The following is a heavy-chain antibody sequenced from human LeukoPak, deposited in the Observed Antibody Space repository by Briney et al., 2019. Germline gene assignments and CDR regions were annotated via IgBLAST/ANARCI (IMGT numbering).Heavy chain of an antibody. CDR2: IYTSGST. CDR1: GDSISNYY. D-gene: IGHD2-2*01. J-gene: IGHJ5*02. V-gene: IGHV4-4*07. CDR3: ARYSRYCSSTSCSYNWFDL. Sequence: SETLSLTCIVSGDSISNYYWSWIRQPAGKGLEWIGRIYTSGSTNYNPSLKSRVTISVDTSKNQFSLKLSSVTAADTAVYYCARYSRYCSSTSCSYNWFDLWGQGTLVTVSS.